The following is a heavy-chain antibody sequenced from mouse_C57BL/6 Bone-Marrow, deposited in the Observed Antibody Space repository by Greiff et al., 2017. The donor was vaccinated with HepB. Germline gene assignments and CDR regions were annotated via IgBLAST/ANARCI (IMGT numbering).Heavy chain of an antibody. J-gene: IGHJ1*03. Sequence: EVQLQESGPGMVKPSQSLSLTCTVTGYSITSGYDWHWIRHFPGNKLEWMGYISYSGSTNYNPSLKSRISITHDTSKNHFFLKLNSVTTEDTATYYCARVMYYGSSYWYFDVWGTGTTVTVSS. V-gene: IGHV3-1*01. CDR2: ISYSGST. D-gene: IGHD1-1*01. CDR3: ARVMYYGSSYWYFDV. CDR1: GYSITSGYD.